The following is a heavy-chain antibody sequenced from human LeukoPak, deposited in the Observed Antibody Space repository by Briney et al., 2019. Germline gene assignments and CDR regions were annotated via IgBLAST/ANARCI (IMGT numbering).Heavy chain of an antibody. D-gene: IGHD3-3*01. J-gene: IGHJ4*02. CDR3: ARVSALDQYYDFWSGYYEPPDY. V-gene: IGHV3-7*01. CDR1: GFTFSSYC. Sequence: GGSLRLSCAASGFTFSSYCMSWVRQAPGKGLEWVANIKQDGSEKYYVDSVKGRFTISRDNAKNSLYLQMNSLRAEDTAVYYCARVSALDQYYDFWSGYYEPPDYWGQGTLVTVSS. CDR2: IKQDGSEK.